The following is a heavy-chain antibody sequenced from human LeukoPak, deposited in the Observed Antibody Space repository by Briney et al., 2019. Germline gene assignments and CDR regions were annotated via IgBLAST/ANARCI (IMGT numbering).Heavy chain of an antibody. Sequence: PGGSLRLSCAASGFTFDDYAMHWVRQAPGKGLEWVSGISWNSGSIGYADSVKGRFTISRDNAKNSLYLQMNSLRAEDTAVYYCAREGLWEYYYYYYGSGSSYYFDYWGQGTLVTVSS. CDR3: AREGLWEYYYYYYGSGSSYYFDY. D-gene: IGHD3-10*01. V-gene: IGHV3-9*01. CDR2: ISWNSGSI. J-gene: IGHJ4*02. CDR1: GFTFDDYA.